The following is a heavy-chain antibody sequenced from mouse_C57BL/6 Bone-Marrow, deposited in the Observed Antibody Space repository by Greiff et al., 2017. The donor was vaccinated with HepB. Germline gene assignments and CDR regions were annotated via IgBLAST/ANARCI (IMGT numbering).Heavy chain of an antibody. D-gene: IGHD2-2*01. CDR3: ARSGRDLLWFFYAMDY. CDR2: INPNNGGT. CDR1: GYTFTDYN. V-gene: IGHV1-18*01. J-gene: IGHJ4*01. Sequence: VQLQQSGPELVKPGASVKIPCKASGYTFTDYNMDWVKQSHGKSLEWIGDINPNNGGTIYNQKFKGKATLTVDKSSSTAYMELRSLTSEDTAVYYCARSGRDLLWFFYAMDYWGQGTSVTVSS.